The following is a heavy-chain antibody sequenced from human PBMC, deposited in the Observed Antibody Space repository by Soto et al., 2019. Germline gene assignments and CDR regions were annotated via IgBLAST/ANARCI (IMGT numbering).Heavy chain of an antibody. CDR2: INPNSGGT. V-gene: IGHV1-2*04. D-gene: IGHD5-18*01. Sequence: QVQLVQSGAVVKKPGASVKVSCKASGYTFTGYYMHWVRQAPGQGLEWMGWINPNSGGTNYAQKFQGWVTMTRDTSISTAYMELSRLRSDDTAVYYCARSEYSYGHTLFDYWGQGTLVTVSS. J-gene: IGHJ4*02. CDR1: GYTFTGYY. CDR3: ARSEYSYGHTLFDY.